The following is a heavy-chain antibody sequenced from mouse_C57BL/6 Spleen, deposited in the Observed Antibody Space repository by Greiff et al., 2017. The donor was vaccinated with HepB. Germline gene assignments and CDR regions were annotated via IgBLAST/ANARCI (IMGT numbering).Heavy chain of an antibody. CDR2: INYDGSST. J-gene: IGHJ4*01. D-gene: IGHD1-1*01. V-gene: IGHV5-16*01. Sequence: EVMLVESEGGLVQPGSSMKLSCTASGFTFSDYYMAWVRQVPEKGLEWVANINYDGSSTYYLDSLKSRFIISRDNAKNILYLQMSSLKSEDTATYYCARGGYGSSYGAMDYWGQGTSVTVSS. CDR3: ARGGYGSSYGAMDY. CDR1: GFTFSDYY.